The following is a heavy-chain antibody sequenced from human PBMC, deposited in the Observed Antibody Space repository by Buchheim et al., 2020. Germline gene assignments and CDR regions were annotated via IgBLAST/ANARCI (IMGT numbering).Heavy chain of an antibody. CDR2: LSGTCATT. D-gene: IGHD6-19*01. Sequence: EVQLLESGGDLVQPGGSRRLSCVASGFTFSTFGMSWVRQAPGKGLEWVSALSGTCATTYYGDSVRGRFTISRDNSKNTLYLQMSSLRAEDTAMYYCARESGYSSGWIDYWSQGTL. V-gene: IGHV3-23*01. CDR1: GFTFSTFG. J-gene: IGHJ4*02. CDR3: ARESGYSSGWIDY.